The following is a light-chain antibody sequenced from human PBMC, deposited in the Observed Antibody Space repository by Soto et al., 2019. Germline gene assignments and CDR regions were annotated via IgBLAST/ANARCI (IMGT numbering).Light chain of an antibody. CDR3: CSYTSTNTRV. CDR2: EVT. Sequence: QSLLAKPASVSLSPGQSITISCSGTSSDVGGHNYVSWYQQYPGKAPKLIIYEVTNRPSGISDRFSGSKSGSTASLTISGLQAEDEADYYCCSYTSTNTRVFGGGTKVTVL. J-gene: IGLJ3*02. CDR1: SSDVGGHNY. V-gene: IGLV2-14*01.